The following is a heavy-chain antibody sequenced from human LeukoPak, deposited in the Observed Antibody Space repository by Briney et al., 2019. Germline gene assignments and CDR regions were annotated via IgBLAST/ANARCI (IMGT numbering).Heavy chain of an antibody. CDR1: AGSISSYY. J-gene: IGHJ5*02. CDR2: IYSSGRN. V-gene: IGHV4-59*08. D-gene: IGHD5-12*01. Sequence: PETLSLTCTVYAGSISSYYWSWIRQPPGKGLEWIGYIYSSGRNTYNPSLRGRVTISGETSKNQFSLSLGAVTAAATPVYYCARHTGYSGYDWFDPWGQGTLVTVSS. CDR3: ARHTGYSGYDWFDP.